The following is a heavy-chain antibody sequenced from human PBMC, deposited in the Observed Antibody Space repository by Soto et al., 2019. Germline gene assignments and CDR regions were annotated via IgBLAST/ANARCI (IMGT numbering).Heavy chain of an antibody. V-gene: IGHV4-4*02. Sequence: QVQLQESGPGLVKPSGTLSLTCTVSGDSISNAGWWCWGRQSPEKGLEWIGEIYHSGSTNYNPSLRSRVTMSVDKLKNQFSLKLNSVTAADTAVYYCARTLGGGTYGMDVWGQGTTVIVSS. CDR3: ARTLGGGTYGMDV. D-gene: IGHD3-16*01. CDR2: IYHSGST. J-gene: IGHJ6*02. CDR1: GDSISNAGW.